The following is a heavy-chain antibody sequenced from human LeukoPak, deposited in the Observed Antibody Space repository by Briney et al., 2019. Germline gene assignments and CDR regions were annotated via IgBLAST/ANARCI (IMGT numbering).Heavy chain of an antibody. CDR2: IYYSGST. Sequence: SETLSLTCTVSGGSISSSSYYWGCIRQPPGTGLEWIGSIYYSGSTYYNPSLKSRVTISVDTSKNQFSLKLTSVTAADTAVYYCARVPGGWINWFDPWGQGTLVTVSS. D-gene: IGHD6-19*01. CDR3: ARVPGGWINWFDP. J-gene: IGHJ5*02. CDR1: GGSISSSSYY. V-gene: IGHV4-39*07.